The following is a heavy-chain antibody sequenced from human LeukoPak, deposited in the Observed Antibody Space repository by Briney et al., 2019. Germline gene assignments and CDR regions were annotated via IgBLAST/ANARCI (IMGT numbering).Heavy chain of an antibody. J-gene: IGHJ4*02. CDR1: GGSITRSW. CDR3: ARDLGDFWSGYSYFDY. D-gene: IGHD3-3*01. Sequence: SGTLSLTCTVSGGSITRSWWSWVRQPPGKGLEWIGESFHDGTTNYNPSLKSRVTMSVDTSKNQFSLKLSSVTAADTAVYYCARDLGDFWSGYSYFDYWGQGTLVTVSS. CDR2: SFHDGTT. V-gene: IGHV4-4*02.